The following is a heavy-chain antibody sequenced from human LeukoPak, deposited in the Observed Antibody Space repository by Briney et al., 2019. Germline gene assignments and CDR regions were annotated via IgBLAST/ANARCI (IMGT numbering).Heavy chain of an antibody. CDR3: TVRGVTRVS. V-gene: IGHV3-7*03. D-gene: IGHD3-10*01. CDR2: IKQDGSEK. J-gene: IGHJ5*02. Sequence: PGGSLRLSCVASGFTFGNFWVSWVRQAPGKGPEWVANIKQDGSEKNYVDSVKGRFTISRDNAENSLHLQMNSLRVEDTAVYYCTVRGVTRVSWGQGTLVTVPS. CDR1: GFTFGNFW.